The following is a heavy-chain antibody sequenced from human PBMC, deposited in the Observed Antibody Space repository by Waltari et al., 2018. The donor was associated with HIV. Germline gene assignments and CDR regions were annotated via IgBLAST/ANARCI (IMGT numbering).Heavy chain of an antibody. Sequence: QVQLQESGPGLSKPSETLWLPCSVSGYSIECGYYWGWIRQPPEEALECSGSSRHSGTTYYTPSLKSRLTMSLDTSKNQVSLKLSSVTAADTAVYYCASGSRRGHSHGIDYWGQGTLVTVSS. V-gene: IGHV4-38-2*01. CDR2: SRHSGTT. CDR3: ASGSRRGHSHGIDY. J-gene: IGHJ4*02. CDR1: GYSIECGYY. D-gene: IGHD5-18*01.